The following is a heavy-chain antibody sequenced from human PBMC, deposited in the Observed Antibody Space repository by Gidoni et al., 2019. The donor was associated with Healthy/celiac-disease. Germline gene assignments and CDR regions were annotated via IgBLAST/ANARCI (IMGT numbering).Heavy chain of an antibody. Sequence: QMQLVQSGPEVKKPGTSVKVSCKASGFTFTSSAVQWVRQARGQRLEWIGWIVVGSGNTNYAQKFQERVTITRDMSTSTAYMELSSLRSEDTAVYYCAAPYGSGSYDAFDIWGQGTMVTVSS. CDR3: AAPYGSGSYDAFDI. CDR2: IVVGSGNT. CDR1: GFTFTSSA. J-gene: IGHJ3*02. V-gene: IGHV1-58*01. D-gene: IGHD3-10*01.